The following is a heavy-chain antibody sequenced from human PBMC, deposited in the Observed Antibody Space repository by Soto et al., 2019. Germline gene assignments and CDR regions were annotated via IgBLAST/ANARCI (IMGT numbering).Heavy chain of an antibody. CDR2: ITTGGEYR. V-gene: IGHV3-21*06. Sequence: GGYLRLSYAASGFTFSSYNINWVRQAPGKGLEWVSVITTGGEYRFYADSVKGRFTISRDNANNSVYLEMSSLRVEDTAVYYCARDRQLVQDWLYPWGQEPRSPSRQ. J-gene: IGHJ5*02. D-gene: IGHD6-13*01. CDR1: GFTFSSYN. CDR3: ARDRQLVQDWLYP.